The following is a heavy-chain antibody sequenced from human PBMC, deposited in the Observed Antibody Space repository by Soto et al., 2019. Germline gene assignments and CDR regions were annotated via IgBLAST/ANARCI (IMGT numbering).Heavy chain of an antibody. J-gene: IGHJ6*02. CDR1: GDSISSADYY. CDR2: IFYSGTT. CDR3: ARDLWVEPELYYYGMDV. V-gene: IGHV4-30-4*01. D-gene: IGHD1-1*01. Sequence: ASETLSLTCTVSGDSISSADYYWSWIRQTPGKGLEWIGHIFYSGTTYYNPSLKSRLTISVDTSKNHFSLRLTSVTAADTAVYYCARDLWVEPELYYYGMDVWGQGTTVTVAS.